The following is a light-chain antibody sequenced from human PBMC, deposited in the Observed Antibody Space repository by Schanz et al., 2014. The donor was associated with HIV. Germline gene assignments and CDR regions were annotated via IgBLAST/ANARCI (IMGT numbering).Light chain of an antibody. CDR3: SSYTSSSTWV. CDR2: EVS. V-gene: IGLV2-8*01. CDR1: SSDVGGYNY. J-gene: IGLJ3*02. Sequence: QSVLTQPPSASGSPGQSVTISCTGTSSDVGGYNYVSWYQQHPGKAPKLMIYEVSERPSGVPDRFSGSKSGNTASLTVSGLQADDEADYYCSSYTSSSTWVFGGGTKLTVL.